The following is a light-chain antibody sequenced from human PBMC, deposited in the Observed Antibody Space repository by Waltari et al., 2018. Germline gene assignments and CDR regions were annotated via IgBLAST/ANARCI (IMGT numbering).Light chain of an antibody. CDR1: GLRSYY. CDR2: DKN. V-gene: IGLV3-19*01. CDR3: HSRDASGVGGS. J-gene: IGLJ2*01. Sequence: SSELTQDSAVFVALGQTVTITCEGNGLRSYYASWYQQRPGQAPILIMYDKNHRPSGVPDRFSGSNSDNTAPLTITWAQTEDEASYYCHSRDASGVGGSFGGGTKLTVL.